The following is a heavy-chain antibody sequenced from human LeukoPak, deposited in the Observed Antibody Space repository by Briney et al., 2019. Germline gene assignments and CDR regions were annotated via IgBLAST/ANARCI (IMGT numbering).Heavy chain of an antibody. CDR3: AQGLAPYSYEYSGHDPYYYYNMDV. CDR2: ISGSGGST. Sequence: GGTLRLSCAASGFTFSSYGMSWVRQAPGKGLEWVSAISGSGGSTYYADSVKGRFTISRDNSKNTLYLQMNSLRAEDTAVYYCAQGLAPYSYEYSGHDPYYYYNMDVWGKGTTVTISS. V-gene: IGHV3-23*01. D-gene: IGHD3-22*01. CDR1: GFTFSSYG. J-gene: IGHJ6*03.